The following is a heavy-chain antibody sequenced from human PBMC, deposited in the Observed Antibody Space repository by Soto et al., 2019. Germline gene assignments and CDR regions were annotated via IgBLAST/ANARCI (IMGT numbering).Heavy chain of an antibody. J-gene: IGHJ4*02. CDR2: IYYTGST. Sequence: QLQLQESGPGLVKPSETLSLTCTVSGGSISSGTYYWAWIRQPPGKGLEWIGIIYYTGSTYYNPSLKSRVTISVDTSKNQFSLKLSSVTAADTAEYYCARPGSSRYFDYWGQGTLVTVSS. CDR3: ARPGSSRYFDY. V-gene: IGHV4-39*01. D-gene: IGHD6-6*01. CDR1: GGSISSGTYY.